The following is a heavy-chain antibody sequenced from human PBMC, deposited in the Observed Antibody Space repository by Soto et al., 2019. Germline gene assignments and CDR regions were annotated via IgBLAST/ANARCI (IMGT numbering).Heavy chain of an antibody. CDR2: IYNGGST. V-gene: IGHV4-30-4*01. D-gene: IGHD1-1*01. Sequence: PSETLSLTCTVSGDSVSSVGFHWAWLRRPPGKGLEWIGYIYNGGSTYYRPSLESRMHMSLDATRIHYSLRLTSVTAADTAVYFCARATVGLETISYFDYWGQGKLVTVSS. CDR3: ARATVGLETISYFDY. J-gene: IGHJ4*02. CDR1: GDSVSSVGFH.